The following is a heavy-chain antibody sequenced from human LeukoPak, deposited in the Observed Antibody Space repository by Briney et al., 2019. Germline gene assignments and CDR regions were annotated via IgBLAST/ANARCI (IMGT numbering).Heavy chain of an antibody. CDR3: ARDLDCTRTTCYAGDDGFDI. CDR2: ISGSSTYI. J-gene: IGHJ3*02. Sequence: GSLRLSCAASGFTFSSYSMNWVRQAPGKGLQWVSSISGSSTYIFYADSVKGRFTISRDNAKNSLYLQMNSLRAEDTAVYYCARDLDCTRTTCYAGDDGFDIWGQGTMVTVSS. D-gene: IGHD2-2*01. CDR1: GFTFSSYS. V-gene: IGHV3-21*01.